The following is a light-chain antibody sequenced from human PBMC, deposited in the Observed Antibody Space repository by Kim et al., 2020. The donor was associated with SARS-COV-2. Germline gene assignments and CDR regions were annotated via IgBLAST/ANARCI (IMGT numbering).Light chain of an antibody. CDR2: GAS. Sequence: ATVGGRVTMTCRESQDISNYLAWYQQKPGKVPKLLIYGASTLQSGVPSRLSGSGSGTDFTLNISSLQPEDVAIYYCQNYHSAPGPFGQGTKVDIK. CDR3: QNYHSAPGP. V-gene: IGKV1-27*01. J-gene: IGKJ1*01. CDR1: QDISNY.